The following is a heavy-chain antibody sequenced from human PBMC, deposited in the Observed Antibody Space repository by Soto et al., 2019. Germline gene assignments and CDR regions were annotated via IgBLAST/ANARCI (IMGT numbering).Heavy chain of an antibody. CDR1: GYTFTSYG. J-gene: IGHJ3*02. D-gene: IGHD6-19*01. CDR2: ISAYNGNT. V-gene: IGHV1-18*01. Sequence: ASVKVSCKASGYTFTSYGISWVRQAPGQGLEWMGWISAYNGNTNYAQKLQGRVTMTTDTSTSTAYMELRSLRSDDTAVYYCARDLHSSGWYDAFAIWGQGTMVTVSS. CDR3: ARDLHSSGWYDAFAI.